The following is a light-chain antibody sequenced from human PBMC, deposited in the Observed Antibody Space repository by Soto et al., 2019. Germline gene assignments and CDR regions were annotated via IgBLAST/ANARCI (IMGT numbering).Light chain of an antibody. Sequence: QTVVTQEPSLTVSPGGTVTLTCGSSTGAVTSDHSPYWFQQKPGQAPRTLIYDMSNKHSWTPARFSGSLLGGKAALTLSSAQPEDEAEYYCLLSYGGDRPHVVFGGGTKLTVL. CDR3: LLSYGGDRPHVV. J-gene: IGLJ2*01. CDR2: DMS. CDR1: TGAVTSDHS. V-gene: IGLV7-46*01.